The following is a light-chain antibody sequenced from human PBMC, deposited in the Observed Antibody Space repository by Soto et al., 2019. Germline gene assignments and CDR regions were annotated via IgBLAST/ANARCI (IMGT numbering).Light chain of an antibody. V-gene: IGLV2-14*01. CDR1: SSDVGGYNY. CDR2: EVS. CDR3: FSYTSSGTYV. Sequence: QSVLTQPPSASVSPGQSVAISCTGTSSDVGGYNYVSWYQQHPGKAPKLMIYEVSNRPSGVSNRFSGSKSGNTASLTISGLQAEDETDYYCFSYTSSGTYVFGTGTKSPS. J-gene: IGLJ1*01.